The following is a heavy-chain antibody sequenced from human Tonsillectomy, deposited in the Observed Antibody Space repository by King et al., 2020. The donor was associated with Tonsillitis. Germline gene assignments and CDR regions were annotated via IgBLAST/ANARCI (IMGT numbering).Heavy chain of an antibody. D-gene: IGHD6-13*01. J-gene: IGHJ4*02. CDR3: ARDQQLIR. Sequence: VQLVESGGGLVKPGGSLRLSCEASGFTFSSYSMNWVRQAPEKGLEWVSSISSSSSYIYYADSVKGRITISRDNANNSLYLQMNSLRAEDTAVYYCARDQQLIRWGQGTLVTVAS. CDR1: GFTFSSYS. V-gene: IGHV3-21*01. CDR2: ISSSSSYI.